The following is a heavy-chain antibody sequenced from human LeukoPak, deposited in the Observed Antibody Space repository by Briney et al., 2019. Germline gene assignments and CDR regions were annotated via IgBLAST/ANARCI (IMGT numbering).Heavy chain of an antibody. Sequence: GGAVRLSRASSGFIFSRYEMNWVRQAPAKGLEWVSYISSSGSTICNADSVKGRFTISRDNAKNSLYLQMNSLRAEDTAVYYCARASYYYGSGSSPLDYWGQGTLVTVSS. D-gene: IGHD3-10*01. J-gene: IGHJ4*02. V-gene: IGHV3-48*03. CDR3: ARASYYYGSGSSPLDY. CDR1: GFIFSRYE. CDR2: ISSSGSTI.